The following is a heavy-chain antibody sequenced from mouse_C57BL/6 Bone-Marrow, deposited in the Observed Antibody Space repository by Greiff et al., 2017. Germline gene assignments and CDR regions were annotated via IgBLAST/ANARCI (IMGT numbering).Heavy chain of an antibody. CDR2: SRNKANDYTT. CDR3: ARDYYGRAMDY. Sequence: EVKLMESGGGLVQSGRSLRLSCATSGFTFSDFYMEWVRQAPGKGLEWIAASRNKANDYTTEYSASVKGRFIVSRDTSQSILYLQMNALRAEDTAIYYCARDYYGRAMDYWGQGTSVTVSS. V-gene: IGHV7-1*01. J-gene: IGHJ4*01. D-gene: IGHD1-2*01. CDR1: GFTFSDFY.